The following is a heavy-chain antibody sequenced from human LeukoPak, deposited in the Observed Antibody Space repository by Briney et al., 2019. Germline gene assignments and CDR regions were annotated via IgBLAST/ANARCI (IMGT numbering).Heavy chain of an antibody. D-gene: IGHD2-15*01. CDR1: GFTFDDYA. CDR3: AKDGGGTFDI. J-gene: IGHJ3*02. CDR2: ISGDGGRK. V-gene: IGHV3-43*02. Sequence: GGSLRLSCAASGFTFDDYAMHWVRQAPGKGLEWVSLISGDGGRKYYGDPVKGRFIISRDNSRNSLHLQMSSLRTEDTALYYCAKDGGGTFDIWGRGTMVTVSS.